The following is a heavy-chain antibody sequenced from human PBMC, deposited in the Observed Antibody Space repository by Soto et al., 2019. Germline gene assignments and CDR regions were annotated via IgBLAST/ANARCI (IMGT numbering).Heavy chain of an antibody. J-gene: IGHJ4*02. CDR1: GFTFSSYA. D-gene: IGHD6-19*01. Sequence: GGSLRLSCAASGFTFSSYAMSWVRQAPGKGLEWVSAISGSGGSTYYADSVKGRFTISRDNSKNTLYLQMNSLRAEDTAVYYCARRPWGSGWYYFDHWGQGTLVTVSS. V-gene: IGHV3-23*01. CDR3: ARRPWGSGWYYFDH. CDR2: ISGSGGST.